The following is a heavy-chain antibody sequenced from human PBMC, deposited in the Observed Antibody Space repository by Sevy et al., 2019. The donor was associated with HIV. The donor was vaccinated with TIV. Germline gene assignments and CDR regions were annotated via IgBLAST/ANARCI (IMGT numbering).Heavy chain of an antibody. Sequence: GGSLRLSCAASGFTFSSYGMHWVRQAPGKGLEWVAVISYDGSNKYYADSVKGRFTISRDNSKNTLYLQMNSLRAEDTAMYYCAKKEPGYYDSSGYSTQYFQHWGQGTLVTVSS. CDR1: GFTFSSYG. J-gene: IGHJ1*01. V-gene: IGHV3-30*18. CDR2: ISYDGSNK. D-gene: IGHD3-22*01. CDR3: AKKEPGYYDSSGYSTQYFQH.